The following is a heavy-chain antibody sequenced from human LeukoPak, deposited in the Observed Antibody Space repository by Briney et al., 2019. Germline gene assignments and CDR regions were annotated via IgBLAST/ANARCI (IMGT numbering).Heavy chain of an antibody. CDR3: ARSIAAAGLYYYYYMDV. CDR2: IYTSGST. CDR1: GGSISSYY. D-gene: IGHD6-13*01. J-gene: IGHJ6*03. Sequence: PSETLSLTCTVSGGSISSYYWSWIRQPAGKGLEWIGRIYTSGSTNYNPSLKSRVTMSVDTSKNQFSLKLSSVTAADTAVYYCARSIAAAGLYYYYYMDVWGKGTTVTISS. V-gene: IGHV4-4*07.